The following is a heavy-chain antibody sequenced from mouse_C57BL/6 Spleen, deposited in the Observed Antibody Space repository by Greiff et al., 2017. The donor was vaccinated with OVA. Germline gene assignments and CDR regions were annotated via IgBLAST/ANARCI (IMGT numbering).Heavy chain of an antibody. J-gene: IGHJ4*01. D-gene: IGHD3-2*02. Sequence: EVQRVESGGGLVKPGGSLKLSCAASGFTFSDYGMHWVRQAPEKGLEWVAYISSGSSTIYYADTVKGRFTISRDNAKNTMFLQMTSLRSEDTAMYYCARPDSSAYYAMDYWGQGTSVTVSS. CDR1: GFTFSDYG. V-gene: IGHV5-17*01. CDR3: ARPDSSAYYAMDY. CDR2: ISSGSSTI.